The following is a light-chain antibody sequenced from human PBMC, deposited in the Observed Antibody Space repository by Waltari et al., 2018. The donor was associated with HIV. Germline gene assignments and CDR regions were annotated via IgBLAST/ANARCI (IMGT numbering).Light chain of an antibody. Sequence: EIRLTQSPVILSVSPGGRATLSCRASQNIKTDLAWYQQKPGQSPRLLIYDASTRTTGTPDRFSGSGSGTDFTLTISSVHSEDFAVYYCQHCAEWPLSFGGGTAVEIK. J-gene: IGKJ4*01. CDR3: QHCAEWPLS. CDR2: DAS. CDR1: QNIKTD. V-gene: IGKV3-15*01.